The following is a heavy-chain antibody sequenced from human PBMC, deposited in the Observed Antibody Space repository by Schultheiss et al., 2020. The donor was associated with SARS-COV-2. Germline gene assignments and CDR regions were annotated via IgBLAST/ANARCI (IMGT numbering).Heavy chain of an antibody. D-gene: IGHD5-18*01. J-gene: IGHJ4*02. CDR1: GFTFSTYS. CDR3: ARGPQGSVGDSYGYVDY. CDR2: ISGSSSYI. V-gene: IGHV3-21*01. Sequence: GGSLRLSCAASGFTFSTYSMNWVRQAPGKGLEWVSSISGSSSYIYYADSVKGRFTISRDNAKNSLYLQMNSLRAEDTAVYYCARGPQGSVGDSYGYVDYWGQGILVTVSS.